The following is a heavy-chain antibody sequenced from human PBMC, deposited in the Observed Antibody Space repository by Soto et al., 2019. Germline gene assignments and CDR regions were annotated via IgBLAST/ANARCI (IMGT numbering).Heavy chain of an antibody. CDR2: IIPIFGTA. Sequence: SVKVSCKASGGTFSSYAISWVRQAPGQGLEWMGGIIPIFGTANYAQKFQGRVTITADASTSTAYMELSSLRSEDTAVYYCARRDRGYDDDYYYYYGMDVWGQGTTVTV. CDR1: GGTFSSYA. D-gene: IGHD5-12*01. CDR3: ARRDRGYDDDYYYYYGMDV. V-gene: IGHV1-69*13. J-gene: IGHJ6*02.